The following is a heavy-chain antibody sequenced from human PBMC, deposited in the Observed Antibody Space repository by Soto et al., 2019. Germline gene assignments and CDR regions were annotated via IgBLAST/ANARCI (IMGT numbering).Heavy chain of an antibody. CDR3: AQVPWSGSPQPWPLSGWFDP. Sequence: GASVKVSCKASGGTFSSYAISWVRQAPGQGLEWMGGIIPIFGTANYAQKFQGRVTITADESTSTAYMELSSLRSEDTAVYYCAQVPWSGSPQPWPLSGWFDPWGQGTLVTVSS. CDR2: IIPIFGTA. V-gene: IGHV1-69*13. D-gene: IGHD3-3*01. CDR1: GGTFSSYA. J-gene: IGHJ5*02.